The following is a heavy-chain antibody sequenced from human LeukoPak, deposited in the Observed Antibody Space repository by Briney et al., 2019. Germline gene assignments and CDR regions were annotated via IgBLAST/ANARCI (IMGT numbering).Heavy chain of an antibody. CDR1: GGSFSGYY. J-gene: IGHJ4*02. V-gene: IGHV4-34*01. Sequence: SETLSLTCAVYGGSFSGYYWSWIRQRPGKGQEWIGEINHSGSTNYNPSLKSRVTISVDTSKNQFSLKLSSVTAADTAVYYCARGTDGWFGEYDYWGQGTLVTVSS. CDR3: ARGTDGWFGEYDY. D-gene: IGHD3-10*01. CDR2: INHSGST.